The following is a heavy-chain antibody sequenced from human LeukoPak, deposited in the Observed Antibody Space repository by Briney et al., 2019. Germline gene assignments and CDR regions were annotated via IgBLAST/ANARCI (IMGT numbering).Heavy chain of an antibody. J-gene: IGHJ4*02. CDR1: GYTFTSYD. CDR2: MNPSSGNT. D-gene: IGHD1-26*01. CDR3: ARGRELLSRYYFDY. Sequence: GASVKVSCKASGYTFTSYDINWVRQATGQGLEWMGWMNPSSGNTGYAQKFQGRVSVTRNTSISTAYMELSSLTSEDTAVYYCARGRELLSRYYFDYWGQGTLATVSS. V-gene: IGHV1-8*01.